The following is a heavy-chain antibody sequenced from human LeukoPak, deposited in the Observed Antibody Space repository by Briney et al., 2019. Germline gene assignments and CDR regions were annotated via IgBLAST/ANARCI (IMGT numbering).Heavy chain of an antibody. CDR3: ARIYYSDSGGFYSDY. D-gene: IGHD3-10*01. CDR1: GFTFSTYN. Sequence: GGSLRLSCAASGFTFSTYNMNWVRQAPGKGLEWVSSIGSSRFYISYADSVRGRFTISRDNAKNSLYLQMNSLRPEDTAVYYCARIYYSDSGGFYSDYWGQGTLVTLSS. J-gene: IGHJ4*02. CDR2: IGSSRFYI. V-gene: IGHV3-21*01.